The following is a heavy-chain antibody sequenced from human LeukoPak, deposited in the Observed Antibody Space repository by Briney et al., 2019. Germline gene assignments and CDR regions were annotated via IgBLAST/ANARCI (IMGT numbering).Heavy chain of an antibody. V-gene: IGHV3-21*01. CDR2: ISSSSSYI. CDR3: ARDIEVGATC. D-gene: IGHD1-26*01. Sequence: AGGSLRLSCAASGFTFSSYSMNWVRQAPGKGLEWVSSISSSSSYIYYADSVKGRFTISRDNSKNTLYLQMNSLRAEDTAVYYCARDIEVGATCWGQGTLVTVSS. CDR1: GFTFSSYS. J-gene: IGHJ4*02.